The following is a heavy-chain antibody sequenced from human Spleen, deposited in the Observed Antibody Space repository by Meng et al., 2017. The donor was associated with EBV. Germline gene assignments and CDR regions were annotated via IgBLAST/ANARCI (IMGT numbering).Heavy chain of an antibody. CDR3: ARFSAAGYYFNY. J-gene: IGHJ4*02. Sequence: VQLVESGGGLDKPGDSLRLSCAASGFTLRSYSMNWVRLAPGKGLEWVSSISSNSIDIYYADLVKGRFTISRDNAKNSLFLQMNSLRAEDTAVYYCARFSAAGYYFNYWGQGTLVTVSS. CDR1: GFTLRSYS. D-gene: IGHD6-13*01. V-gene: IGHV3-21*01. CDR2: ISSNSIDI.